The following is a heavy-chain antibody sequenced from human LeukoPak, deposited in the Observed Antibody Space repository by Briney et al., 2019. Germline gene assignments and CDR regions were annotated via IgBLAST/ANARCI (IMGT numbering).Heavy chain of an antibody. CDR2: ITDNGRKI. Sequence: GGSLRLSCAASGFTFSDYYMGWIRQAPGKGLEWVSYITDNGRKIYYADSVKGRLTISRDNSKGTVYLQMNSLRPEDTAVYYCAKDDAWLQYGNWGRGTLVTVSS. CDR1: GFTFSDYY. J-gene: IGHJ4*02. D-gene: IGHD5-24*01. V-gene: IGHV3-11*01. CDR3: AKDDAWLQYGN.